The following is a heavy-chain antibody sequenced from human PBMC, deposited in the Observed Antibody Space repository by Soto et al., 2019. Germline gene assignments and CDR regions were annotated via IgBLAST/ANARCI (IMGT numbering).Heavy chain of an antibody. Sequence: QVQLVQSGAEVKKPGSSVKVSCKASGGTFSSYAISWVRQAPGQGLEWMGGIIPISGTANYAQKFQGRVTITADKSTSTAYMELSSLRSEDTAVYYCARVPHYYDSSGYYYGEDLDYWGQGTLVTVSS. J-gene: IGHJ4*02. D-gene: IGHD3-22*01. CDR2: IIPISGTA. V-gene: IGHV1-69*06. CDR3: ARVPHYYDSSGYYYGEDLDY. CDR1: GGTFSSYA.